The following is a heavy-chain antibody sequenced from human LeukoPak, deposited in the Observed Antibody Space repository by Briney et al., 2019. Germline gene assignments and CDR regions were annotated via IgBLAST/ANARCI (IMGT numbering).Heavy chain of an antibody. Sequence: GGSLRLSCAASGFTVSSNYMSWVRQAPGEGREWVSAISGSGGSTYYADSVKGRFTISRDNSKNTLYLQMNSLRAEDTAVYYCAKFVGYSSSWYSDYWGQGTLVTVSS. V-gene: IGHV3-23*01. CDR2: ISGSGGST. J-gene: IGHJ4*02. D-gene: IGHD6-13*01. CDR3: AKFVGYSSSWYSDY. CDR1: GFTVSSNY.